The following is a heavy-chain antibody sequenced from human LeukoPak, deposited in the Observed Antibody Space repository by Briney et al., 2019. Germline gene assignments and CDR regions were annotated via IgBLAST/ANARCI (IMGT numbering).Heavy chain of an antibody. D-gene: IGHD3-10*01. J-gene: IGHJ4*02. CDR2: IQYDGRDK. CDR3: ARGPGWFAALDY. Sequence: GGSLRLSCAASGFTFSSYGMHWVRQAPGKGLEWLAFIQYDGRDKYYADSVKGRFTISRDNSKNTLYLQMGSLRAEDMAVYYCARGPGWFAALDYWSQGTLVTVSS. V-gene: IGHV3-30*02. CDR1: GFTFSSYG.